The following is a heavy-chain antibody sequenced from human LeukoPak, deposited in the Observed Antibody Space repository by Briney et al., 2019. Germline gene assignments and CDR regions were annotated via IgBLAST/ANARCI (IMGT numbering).Heavy chain of an antibody. Sequence: GRSLRLSCAASVFTFSNYAMHWVRQAPGKGLEWVAVISYDGSNKYYADSVKGRFTISRDNAKNSLYLQMNSLRAEDTAVYYCARGAFSSSWYGNQYYFDYWGQGTLVTVSS. V-gene: IGHV3-30*04. D-gene: IGHD6-13*01. CDR2: ISYDGSNK. J-gene: IGHJ4*02. CDR3: ARGAFSSSWYGNQYYFDY. CDR1: VFTFSNYA.